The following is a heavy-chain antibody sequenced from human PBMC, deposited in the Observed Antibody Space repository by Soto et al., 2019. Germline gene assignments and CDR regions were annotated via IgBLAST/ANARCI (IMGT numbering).Heavy chain of an antibody. CDR1: GYTFTTYY. J-gene: IGHJ6*02. Sequence: ASVKVSCKASGYTFTTYYMHWVRQAPGQGLEWMGLINPSDGSTAYAQKFQGRVTMTRDTSTSTVYMELNSLRAEDTAVYYCARDGSAYSYGMDVWGQGTTVTVSS. D-gene: IGHD2-21*01. V-gene: IGHV1-46*01. CDR3: ARDGSAYSYGMDV. CDR2: INPSDGST.